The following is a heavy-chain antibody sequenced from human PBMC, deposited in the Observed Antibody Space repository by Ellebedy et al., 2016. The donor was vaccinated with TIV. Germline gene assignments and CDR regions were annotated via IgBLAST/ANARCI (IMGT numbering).Heavy chain of an antibody. CDR2: MNPNSGNT. CDR3: ARGGYSFGSGDFDY. J-gene: IGHJ4*02. Sequence: ASVKVSCKASGYTFTTYDINWVRQATGQGLEWMGWMNPNSGNTGYAQKFQGRVTMTRNTSISTAYLELSSLRSEDTAVYYCARGGYSFGSGDFDYWGQGTLVTVSS. CDR1: GYTFTTYD. V-gene: IGHV1-8*01. D-gene: IGHD5-18*01.